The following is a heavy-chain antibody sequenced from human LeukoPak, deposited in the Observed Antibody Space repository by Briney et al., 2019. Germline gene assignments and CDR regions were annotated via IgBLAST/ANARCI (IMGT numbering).Heavy chain of an antibody. J-gene: IGHJ4*02. CDR3: ARDPPYYYDSSGYEGGDY. V-gene: IGHV3-48*03. Sequence: GGSLRLSCAASGFTLSSYEMNWVRQAPGKGLEWVSYISSSGSTIYYADSVKGGFTISRDNAKNSLYLQMNSLRDEDTAGYYCARDPPYYYDSSGYEGGDYWGQGTLVTVSS. D-gene: IGHD3-22*01. CDR2: ISSSGSTI. CDR1: GFTLSSYE.